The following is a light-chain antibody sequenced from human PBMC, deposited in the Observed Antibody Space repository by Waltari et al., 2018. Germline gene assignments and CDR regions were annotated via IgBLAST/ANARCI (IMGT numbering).Light chain of an antibody. J-gene: IGLJ2*01. V-gene: IGLV1-44*01. Sequence: QSVLTQPPSVSGTPGQRVTISCSGGDSNIGSKTVNWYQQLPGAAPKLLIYSNNQRPSGGPDRFSSLKSGTSASLAISGLQSEDEGHYYCAAWNDSLIFGGGTKLTVL. CDR1: DSNIGSKT. CDR3: AAWNDSLI. CDR2: SNN.